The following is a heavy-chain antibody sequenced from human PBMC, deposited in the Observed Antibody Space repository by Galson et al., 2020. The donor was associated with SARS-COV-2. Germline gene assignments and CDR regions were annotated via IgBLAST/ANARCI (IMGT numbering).Heavy chain of an antibody. CDR2: IYNTGST. Sequence: SETLSLTCSVSGGSLSNTSYLWGWTRQPPGKGLEWIGSIYNTGSTHYNPSLQSRATLPVDTSKNHFSLKLTSVTAADTAVYYCARDATSSGWFNWFDPWGRGTLVTVSS. D-gene: IGHD6-19*01. CDR3: ARDATSSGWFNWFDP. V-gene: IGHV4-39*07. CDR1: GGSLSNTSYL. J-gene: IGHJ5*02.